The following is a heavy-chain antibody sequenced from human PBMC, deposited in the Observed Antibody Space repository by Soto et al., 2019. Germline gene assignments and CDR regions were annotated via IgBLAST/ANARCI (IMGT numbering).Heavy chain of an antibody. CDR3: ARDRSYDLWSKYFDY. J-gene: IGHJ4*02. CDR1: GFTFSSYA. Sequence: QVQLVESGGGVVQPGRSLRLSCAASGFTFSSYAMHWVRQAPGKGLEWVAGISYDGNTKYYADSVKGRFTISRDHSKKTLSGQMNSLRVEDTAVYYCARDRSYDLWSKYFDYWGQGTLVTVSS. D-gene: IGHD3-3*01. V-gene: IGHV3-30-3*01. CDR2: ISYDGNTK.